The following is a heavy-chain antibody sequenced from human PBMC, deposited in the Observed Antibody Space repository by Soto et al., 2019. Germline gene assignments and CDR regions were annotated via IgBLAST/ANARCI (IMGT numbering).Heavy chain of an antibody. D-gene: IGHD3-3*01. J-gene: IGHJ3*02. Sequence: ASVKVSCKASGYTFTSYDINWVRQATGQGLEWMGWMNPNSGNTGYAQKFQGRVTMTRNTSISTAYMELSSLRSEDTAVYYCARGRYDFWSGYYKSAYDIWGQGTMVTVSS. CDR2: MNPNSGNT. CDR1: GYTFTSYD. V-gene: IGHV1-8*01. CDR3: ARGRYDFWSGYYKSAYDI.